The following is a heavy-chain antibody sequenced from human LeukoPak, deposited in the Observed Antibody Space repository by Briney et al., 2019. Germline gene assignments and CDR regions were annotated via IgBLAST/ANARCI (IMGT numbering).Heavy chain of an antibody. CDR3: TRIRMQKPLDY. CDR2: IRSKPYGGTT. D-gene: IGHD2-8*01. CDR1: GFSFGDYG. J-gene: IGHJ4*02. V-gene: IGHV3-49*04. Sequence: GGSLRLSCTTSGFSFGDYGVNWVRQAPGKGFEWVGFIRSKPYGGTTEYAASVKGRFTISRDDSKSIAYLQMNSLHTEDTAMYFCTRIRMQKPLDYWGQGTLVTVSS.